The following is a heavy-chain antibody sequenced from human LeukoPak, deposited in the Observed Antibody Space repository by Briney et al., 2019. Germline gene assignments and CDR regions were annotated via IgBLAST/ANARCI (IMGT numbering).Heavy chain of an antibody. J-gene: IGHJ4*02. CDR1: GFTFSSYW. V-gene: IGHV3-7*03. CDR3: ARGGTTVQASDFDY. D-gene: IGHD1-7*01. Sequence: GGSLRLSCAASGFTFSSYWMSWVRQAPGKGLEWVANIKQDGSEKYYVDSVKGRFTISRDNAKNSLYLQMNSLRAEDTAVYYCARGGTTVQASDFDYWGQGTLVTVSS. CDR2: IKQDGSEK.